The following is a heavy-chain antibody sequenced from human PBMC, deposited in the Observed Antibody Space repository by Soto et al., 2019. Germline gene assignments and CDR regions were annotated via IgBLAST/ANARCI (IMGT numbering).Heavy chain of an antibody. J-gene: IGHJ5*02. CDR3: AKDPYHGSGSYWNH. CDR1: GFTFSNYA. D-gene: IGHD3-10*01. Sequence: DVQLLESGGGLVQPGGSLRLSCAASGFTFSNYAMSWVRQAPGRELEWVSTISGSGASTYYAASVKGRFTISRDNSKSTLYLQMNTVRAEDTAVYFCAKDPYHGSGSYWNHWGQGTLITVSS. CDR2: ISGSGAST. V-gene: IGHV3-23*01.